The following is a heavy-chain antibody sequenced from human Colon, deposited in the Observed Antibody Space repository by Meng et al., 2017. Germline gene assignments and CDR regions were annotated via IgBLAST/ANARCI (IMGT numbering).Heavy chain of an antibody. J-gene: IGHJ3*01. CDR3: AKDGGNSYGPSAFDF. D-gene: IGHD5-18*01. CDR1: GFTFSNYA. Sequence: GESLKISCEASGFTFSNYAMSWVRQAPGKGLEWVSTTSTSGSCTNYADSVKGRFTISRDSSKNTLYLQISSLRVEDTALYYCAKDGGNSYGPSAFDFWGQGTMVTVSS. CDR2: TSTSGSCT. V-gene: IGHV3-23*01.